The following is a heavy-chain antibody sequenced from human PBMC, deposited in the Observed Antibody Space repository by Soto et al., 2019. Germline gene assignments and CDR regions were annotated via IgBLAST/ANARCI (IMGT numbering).Heavy chain of an antibody. Sequence: ASVKVSCKASGYTFTYYGISWVRQAPGQGLEWLGWISTYSGDTNSAPRLQGRLTMSTDTSTSTAYMALRSLTSDDTAVYYCARDERDSCSGGDCFYFDYWGQGTLVTVSS. J-gene: IGHJ4*02. V-gene: IGHV1-18*04. CDR2: ISTYSGDT. D-gene: IGHD2-21*02. CDR1: GYTFTYYG. CDR3: ARDERDSCSGGDCFYFDY.